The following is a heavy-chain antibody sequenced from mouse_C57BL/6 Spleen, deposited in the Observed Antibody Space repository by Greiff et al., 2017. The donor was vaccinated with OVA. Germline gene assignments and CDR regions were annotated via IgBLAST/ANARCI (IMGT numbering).Heavy chain of an antibody. CDR1: GYTFTSYW. J-gene: IGHJ3*01. CDR2: IYPGSGST. D-gene: IGHD2-5*01. CDR3: ARGYSNYPFAY. Sequence: QVQLQQSGAELVKPGASVKMSCKASGYTFTSYWITWVKQRPGQGLEWIGAIYPGSGSTNYNEKFKSKATLTVDTSSSTAYMQLSSLTSEDSAVYYCARGYSNYPFAYWGQGTLVTVSA. V-gene: IGHV1-55*01.